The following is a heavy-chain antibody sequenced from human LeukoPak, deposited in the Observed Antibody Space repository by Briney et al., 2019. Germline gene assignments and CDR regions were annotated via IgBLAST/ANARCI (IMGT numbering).Heavy chain of an antibody. J-gene: IGHJ2*01. D-gene: IGHD3-10*01. Sequence: SETLSLTCTVSGVSVTSYYWSWLRQPAGKGLEWIGRIYTSGSTSYNPSLRSRLTMSVDTSKNQFSLNLSSVTAADTALYYCARHPLLGSYWYFDLWGRGTLVTVSS. CDR1: GVSVTSYY. CDR3: ARHPLLGSYWYFDL. CDR2: IYTSGST. V-gene: IGHV4-4*07.